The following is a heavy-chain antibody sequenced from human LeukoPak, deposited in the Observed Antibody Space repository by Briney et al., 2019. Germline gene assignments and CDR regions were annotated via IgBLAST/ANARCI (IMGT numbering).Heavy chain of an antibody. CDR1: GGSISSSSYY. D-gene: IGHD4-17*01. CDR3: ARMEMTTVTSWFDP. CDR2: IYYSGST. J-gene: IGHJ5*02. Sequence: KASETLSLTCTVSGGSISSSSYYWGWIRQPPGKGLEWIGSIYYSGSTYYNPSLKSRVTISVDTSKNQFSLKLSSVTAADTAVYYCARMEMTTVTSWFDPWGQGTLVTVSS. V-gene: IGHV4-39*07.